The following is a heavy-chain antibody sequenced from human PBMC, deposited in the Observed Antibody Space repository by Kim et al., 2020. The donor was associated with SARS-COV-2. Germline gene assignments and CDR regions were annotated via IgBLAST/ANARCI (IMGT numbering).Heavy chain of an antibody. Sequence: GGSLRLSCAASGFTFSSYGMHWVRQAPGKGLEWVAVIWYDGSNKYYADSVKGRFTISRDNSKNTLYLQMNSLRAEDTAVYYCAREAVFCGGDCPFDYWGQGTLVTVSS. J-gene: IGHJ4*02. V-gene: IGHV3-33*01. CDR3: AREAVFCGGDCPFDY. CDR2: IWYDGSNK. CDR1: GFTFSSYG. D-gene: IGHD2-21*02.